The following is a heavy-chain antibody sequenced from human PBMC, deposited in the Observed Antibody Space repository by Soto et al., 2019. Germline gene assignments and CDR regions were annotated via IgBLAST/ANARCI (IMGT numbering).Heavy chain of an antibody. J-gene: IGHJ4*02. D-gene: IGHD6-19*01. CDR2: IYWNDDK. V-gene: IGHV2-70*12. CDR3: AHRPSVWYLFDY. CDR1: GFSLDSSGMF. Sequence: SGPTLVNPPQTLTLTCTFSGFSLDSSGMFVSWIRQPPGKALEWLALIYWNDDKYYSTSLKTRLTISKDTSKNQVVLTMTNMEPLDTDTYYRAHRPSVWYLFDYWGQGTLVNVSS.